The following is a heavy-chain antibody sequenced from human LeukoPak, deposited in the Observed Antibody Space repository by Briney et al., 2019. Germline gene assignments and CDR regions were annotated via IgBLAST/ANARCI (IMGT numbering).Heavy chain of an antibody. Sequence: GGSPRLSCVASGFSFNTYWMTWVRQAPGKGLEWVANLDPNGSEKTYVDSVKGRFTISRDNAKNSLYLQMNSLRADDTAVYYCISRWADYWGQGTLVTVSS. V-gene: IGHV3-7*01. J-gene: IGHJ4*02. CDR1: GFSFNTYW. CDR2: LDPNGSEK. CDR3: ISRWADY. D-gene: IGHD6-13*01.